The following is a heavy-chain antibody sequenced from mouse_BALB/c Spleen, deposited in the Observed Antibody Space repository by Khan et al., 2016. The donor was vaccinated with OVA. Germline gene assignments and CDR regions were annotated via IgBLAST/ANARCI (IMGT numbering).Heavy chain of an antibody. J-gene: IGHJ3*01. V-gene: IGHV1-18*01. CDR2: INPNNGGT. D-gene: IGHD2-2*01. CDR3: ARHGYGGFAY. CDR1: GYTFTDYI. Sequence: VRLQQSVPELVKPGASVKIPCKASGYTFTDYIIDWVKQSLGESLEWIGDINPNNGGTIYNQKFKGKATLTVDKSSSTAYMELRSLTSEDTAVYYCARHGYGGFAYWGQGTLVTVSA.